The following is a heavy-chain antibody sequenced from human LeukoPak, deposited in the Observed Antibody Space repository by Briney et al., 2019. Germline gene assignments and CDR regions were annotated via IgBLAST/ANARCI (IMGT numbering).Heavy chain of an antibody. D-gene: IGHD3-10*01. J-gene: IGHJ4*02. CDR1: GFTFTDEY. CDR3: ARVVAKWGLLYY. Sequence: ASVKVSCKSSGFTFTDEYIHWVRQAPGQGLEWMGWINPYSGAINYAQKFQGRVTLTRDTSISTAYMELSRLTSGDTAVYYCARVVAKWGLLYYWGQGTLVTVSS. CDR2: INPYSGAI. V-gene: IGHV1-2*02.